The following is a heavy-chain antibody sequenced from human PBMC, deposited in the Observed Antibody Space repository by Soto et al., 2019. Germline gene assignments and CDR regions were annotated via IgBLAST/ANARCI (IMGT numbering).Heavy chain of an antibody. J-gene: IGHJ4*02. CDR2: SYHNGNT. CDR3: ARRWVSYDDYKINYFDS. D-gene: IGHD4-17*01. V-gene: IGHV4-4*02. Sequence: SETLSLTCTVFGDSISSPIWWSWVRQPPGKGLEWIGESYHNGNTHYNPSLKSRVTVSVDKSRNQFSLKLISVTAADTAVYYCARRWVSYDDYKINYFDSWAQRALVPVSA. CDR1: GDSISSPIW.